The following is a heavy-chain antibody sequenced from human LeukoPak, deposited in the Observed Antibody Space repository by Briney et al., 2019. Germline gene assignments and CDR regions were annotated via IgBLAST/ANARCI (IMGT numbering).Heavy chain of an antibody. Sequence: GGSLRLSCAASGFTFSSYGMHWVRQAPGKGLEWVAVISYDGSNKYYADSVKGRFTISTNNSKNTLYLQMNSLRAEDTAVYYCAKSRGEYYFDYWGQGTLVTVSS. CDR2: ISYDGSNK. CDR1: GFTFSSYG. J-gene: IGHJ4*02. CDR3: AKSRGEYYFDY. D-gene: IGHD3-10*01. V-gene: IGHV3-30*18.